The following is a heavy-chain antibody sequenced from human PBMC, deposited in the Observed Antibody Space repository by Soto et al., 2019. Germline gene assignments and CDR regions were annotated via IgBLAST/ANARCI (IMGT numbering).Heavy chain of an antibody. J-gene: IGHJ4*02. CDR2: ISASTLTT. CDR3: ARAPQLVAPAATGFDS. CDR1: RFPFSTYS. Sequence: EVELVESGGGLVQPGGSLRLSCAASRFPFSTYSMSWVRQAPGKGLEWISYISASTLTTFYADSVKGRFTISRDTAQNSLYLQMNSLRDEDTAVYYCARAPQLVAPAATGFDSWGQGTLVTVSS. V-gene: IGHV3-48*02. D-gene: IGHD2-2*01.